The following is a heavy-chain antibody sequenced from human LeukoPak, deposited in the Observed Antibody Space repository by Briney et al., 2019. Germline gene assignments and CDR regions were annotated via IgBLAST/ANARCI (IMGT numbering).Heavy chain of an antibody. V-gene: IGHV3-23*01. J-gene: IGHJ5*02. Sequence: GGSLRLSCAASGFPFSSYAMTWVRQAPGKGLEWVSAINGSGGGTYYADSVKGRFTISRDNSKSTLFLQMNSLRAEDTAIYYCAKDLRYCSTTRCYKEWFDPWGQGTLVTVSS. CDR2: INGSGGGT. CDR3: AKDLRYCSTTRCYKEWFDP. D-gene: IGHD2-2*02. CDR1: GFPFSSYA.